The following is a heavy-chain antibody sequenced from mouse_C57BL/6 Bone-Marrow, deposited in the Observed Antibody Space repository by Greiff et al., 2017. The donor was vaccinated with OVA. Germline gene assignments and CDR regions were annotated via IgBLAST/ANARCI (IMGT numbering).Heavy chain of an antibody. CDR1: GFNIKNTY. V-gene: IGHV14-3*01. CDR3: ASLYYYGSSYGLFDY. CDR2: IDPANGNT. J-gene: IGHJ2*01. D-gene: IGHD1-1*01. Sequence: EVKLQESVAELVRPGASVKLSCTASGFNIKNTYMHWVKQRPEQGLEWIGRIDPANGNTKYAPKFQGKATITADTSSNTAYLQLSSLTSEDTAIYYCASLYYYGSSYGLFDYWGQGTTLTVSS.